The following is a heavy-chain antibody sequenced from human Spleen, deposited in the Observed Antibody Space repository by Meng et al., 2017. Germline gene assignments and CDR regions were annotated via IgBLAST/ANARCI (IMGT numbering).Heavy chain of an antibody. V-gene: IGHV4-4*02. D-gene: IGHD4-11*01. CDR1: GGSISTSNG. J-gene: IGHJ4*02. CDR2: IYHSGST. Sequence: QGQLQESGPGLVKPSGTLSLTCGVSGGSISTSNGWTWVRQPPGKGLEWIGEIYHSGSTNYNPSLKNRVTISVDKSTNQFSLRLSSVTAADSAVYYCARGPTTMAHDFDYWDQGTLVTVSS. CDR3: ARGPTTMAHDFDY.